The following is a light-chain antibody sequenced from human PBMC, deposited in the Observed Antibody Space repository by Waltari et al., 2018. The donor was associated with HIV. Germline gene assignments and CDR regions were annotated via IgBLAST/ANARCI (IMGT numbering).Light chain of an antibody. CDR2: KDI. CDR1: NIGSKD. J-gene: IGLJ3*02. V-gene: IGLV3-9*01. CDR3: QVWDNTVV. Sequence: SYELTQPPSVSVALGQTARIACGGNNIGSKDVHWYQQQPGQAPLLVIYKDIHRPSGIPERFSASKSRSTATLIISGAQAGDEAAYYCQVWDNTVVFGGGTKLTVL.